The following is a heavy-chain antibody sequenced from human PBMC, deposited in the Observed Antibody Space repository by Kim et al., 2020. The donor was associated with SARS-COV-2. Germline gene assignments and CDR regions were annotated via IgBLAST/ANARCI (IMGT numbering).Heavy chain of an antibody. CDR2: IYSGTKT. V-gene: IGHV3-53*01. D-gene: IGHD1-26*01. J-gene: IGHJ3*02. Sequence: GGSLRLSYAASGFTVSGNSMSWVRQAPGKGLEWVSVIYSGTKTYYVDSVRGRFTISRDNSRNTLYLQMNSLRAEDTAVYYCARGGWGYSGTPGDAFDIWGQGTMVTVSS. CDR1: GFTVSGNS. CDR3: ARGGWGYSGTPGDAFDI.